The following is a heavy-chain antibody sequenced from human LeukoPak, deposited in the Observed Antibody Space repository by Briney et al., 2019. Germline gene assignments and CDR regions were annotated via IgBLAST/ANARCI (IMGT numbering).Heavy chain of an antibody. V-gene: IGHV4-34*01. D-gene: IGHD3-22*01. CDR3: ARGHTHDSSGYYRDY. Sequence: SETLSLTCAVYGGSFSGYYWSWIRQPPGKGLEWIGEINHSGSTNYNPSLKSRVTISVDASKNQFSLELSSVTAADTAVYYCARGHTHDSSGYYRDYWGQGTLVTVSS. J-gene: IGHJ4*02. CDR1: GGSFSGYY. CDR2: INHSGST.